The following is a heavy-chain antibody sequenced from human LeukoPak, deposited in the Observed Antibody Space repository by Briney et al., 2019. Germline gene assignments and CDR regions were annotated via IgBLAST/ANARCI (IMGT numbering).Heavy chain of an antibody. J-gene: IGHJ4*02. CDR1: GFTFSSYS. Sequence: GGSLRLSCAASGFTFSSYSMNWVRQAPGKGLEWVSSISSSSSYIYYADSVKGRFTISRDNAKNSLYLQMNSLRAEDTAVYYCARVTAMARNVGYYFDYWGQGTLITVSS. D-gene: IGHD5-18*01. V-gene: IGHV3-21*01. CDR2: ISSSSSYI. CDR3: ARVTAMARNVGYYFDY.